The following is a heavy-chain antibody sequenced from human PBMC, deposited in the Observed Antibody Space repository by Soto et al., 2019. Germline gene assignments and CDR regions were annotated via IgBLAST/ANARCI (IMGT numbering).Heavy chain of an antibody. CDR3: ATDLFNYYHRSGYYHYAFDI. V-gene: IGHV4-31*03. J-gene: IGHJ3*02. CDR2: IYYSGST. Sequence: QVQLQESGPGLVKPSQTLSLTCTVSGGSISSGGYYWSWIRQHPGKGLEWIGYIYYSGSTYYNPSLKSRVTISVDTSKNQFSLKLSSVTAADTAVYYCATDLFNYYHRSGYYHYAFDIWGKVTMVTVSS. CDR1: GGSISSGGYY. D-gene: IGHD3-22*01.